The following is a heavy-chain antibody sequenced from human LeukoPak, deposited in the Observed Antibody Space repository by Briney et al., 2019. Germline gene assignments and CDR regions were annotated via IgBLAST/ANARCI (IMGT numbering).Heavy chain of an antibody. CDR1: GGSISSSSYC. D-gene: IGHD6-6*01. CDR3: ATTARHCSDY. J-gene: IGHJ4*02. V-gene: IGHV4-30-4*08. CDR2: IFYSGNT. Sequence: SETLSLTCTVSGGSISSSSYCWGWIRQPPGKGLEWIGYIFYSGNTYYNPSLMSRLIISIDTSKNQFSLRLSSVTAADTAVYYCATTARHCSDYWGQGTLVTVSS.